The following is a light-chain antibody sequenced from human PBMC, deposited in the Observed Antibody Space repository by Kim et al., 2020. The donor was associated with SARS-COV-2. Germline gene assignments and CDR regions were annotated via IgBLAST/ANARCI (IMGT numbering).Light chain of an antibody. CDR3: SSYTSSSTYV. V-gene: IGLV2-14*03. J-gene: IGLJ1*01. CDR2: DVS. Sequence: GQSITISCTGTSSDVGGYNYVSWYQQLPGKAPKLMIYDVSNRPSGVSTRFSGSKSGNTASLTISGLQAEDEADYYCSSYTSSSTYVFGTGTKVTVL. CDR1: SSDVGGYNY.